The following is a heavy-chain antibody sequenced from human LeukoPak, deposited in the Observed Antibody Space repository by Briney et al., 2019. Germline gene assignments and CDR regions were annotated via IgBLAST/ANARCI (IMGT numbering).Heavy chain of an antibody. CDR3: ARVGVWSGPISGYFDY. Sequence: GGSLRLSCAASGFTFSSYSMNWVRQAPGKGLEWVSSISSSSSYIYYADSVKGRFTISRDNAKNSLYLQMNSLRAEDTAVYYCARVGVWSGPISGYFDYWGQGTLVTVSS. V-gene: IGHV3-21*01. CDR2: ISSSSSYI. CDR1: GFTFSSYS. D-gene: IGHD3-3*01. J-gene: IGHJ4*02.